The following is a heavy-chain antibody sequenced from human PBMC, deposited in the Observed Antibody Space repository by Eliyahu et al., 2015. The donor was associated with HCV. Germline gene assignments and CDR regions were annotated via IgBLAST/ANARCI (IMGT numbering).Heavy chain of an antibody. CDR2: ISSSSSYI. J-gene: IGHJ5*02. V-gene: IGHV3-21*01. Sequence: EVQLVESGGGLVKPGGSLRLSCAASGFTFSSYRMNWVRQAPGKGLEWVSSISSSSSYIYYADSVKGRFTISRDNAKNSLYLQMNSLRAEDTAVYYCARDLVGGVGGFDPWGQGTLVTVSS. CDR1: GFTFSSYR. D-gene: IGHD3-10*01. CDR3: ARDLVGGVGGFDP.